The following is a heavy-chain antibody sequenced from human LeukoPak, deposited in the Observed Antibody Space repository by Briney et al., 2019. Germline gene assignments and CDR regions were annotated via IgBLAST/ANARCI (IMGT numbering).Heavy chain of an antibody. D-gene: IGHD5-12*01. J-gene: IGHJ6*02. V-gene: IGHV1-69*13. CDR3: ARDAHGRVAPIRGYYYGMDV. Sequence: SVKVSCKASGYTFTSYGISWVRQAPGQGLEWMGGIMPIFGTANYAQKFQGRVTITADESTSTAYMELNSLRSEDTAVYYCARDAHGRVAPIRGYYYGMDVWGQGTTVTVSS. CDR1: GYTFTSYG. CDR2: IMPIFGTA.